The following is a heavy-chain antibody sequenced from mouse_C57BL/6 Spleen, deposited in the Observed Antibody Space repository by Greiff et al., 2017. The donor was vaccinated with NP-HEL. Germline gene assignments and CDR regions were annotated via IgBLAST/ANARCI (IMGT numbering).Heavy chain of an antibody. CDR1: GFSLTSYG. CDR2: IWSGGST. V-gene: IGHV2-2*01. CDR3: ARTRYSNYVEDYFDY. J-gene: IGHJ2*01. Sequence: TVSGFSLTSYGVHWVRQSPGKGLEWLGVIWSGGSTDYNAAFISRLSISKDNSKSQVFFKMNSLQADDTAIYYCARTRYSNYVEDYFDYWGQGTTLTVSS. D-gene: IGHD2-5*01.